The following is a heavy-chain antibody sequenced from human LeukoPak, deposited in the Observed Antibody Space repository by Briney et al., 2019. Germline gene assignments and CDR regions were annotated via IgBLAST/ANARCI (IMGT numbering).Heavy chain of an antibody. J-gene: IGHJ1*01. CDR2: MYPGNSET. CDR3: VSPQSGYDNVGEH. Sequence: GESLKISCQASGYNFFTYWIGWVRQMPGKGLEWVAMMYPGNSETKYSPSFQGQVTISVDKSIRTVYLQWSSLKASDTATYYCVSPQSGYDNVGEHWGQGTLVTVSS. V-gene: IGHV5-51*01. D-gene: IGHD2-15*01. CDR1: GYNFFTYW.